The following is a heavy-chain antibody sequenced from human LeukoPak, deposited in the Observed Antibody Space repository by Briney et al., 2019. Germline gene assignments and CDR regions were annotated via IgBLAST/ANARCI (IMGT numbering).Heavy chain of an antibody. CDR3: ARGGGGNWDDVFDV. D-gene: IGHD7-27*01. CDR2: IKQYESEK. J-gene: IGHJ3*01. V-gene: IGHV3-7*01. Sequence: GGSLRLSCAASGFTSSSYWMNWVRQAQGKGGEWVANIKQYESEKYYVDSVKGRFTISRDNAKNSVYLQMDTLRVEDTAVYYCARGGGGNWDDVFDVWGQGTMVTVSA. CDR1: GFTSSSYW.